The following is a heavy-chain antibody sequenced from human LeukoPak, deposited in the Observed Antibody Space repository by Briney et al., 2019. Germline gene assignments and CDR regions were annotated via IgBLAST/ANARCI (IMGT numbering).Heavy chain of an antibody. D-gene: IGHD3-22*01. J-gene: IGHJ4*02. CDR3: ARDYYDSSGYYLDY. V-gene: IGHV4-61*01. CDR1: GGSVSSGSYY. Sequence: SETLSLTCTVSGGSVSSGSYYWSWIRQPPGKGLGWIGYIYYSGSTNYNPSLKSRVTISVDTSKNQFSLKLSSVTAADTAVYYCARDYYDSSGYYLDYWGQGTLVTVSS. CDR2: IYYSGST.